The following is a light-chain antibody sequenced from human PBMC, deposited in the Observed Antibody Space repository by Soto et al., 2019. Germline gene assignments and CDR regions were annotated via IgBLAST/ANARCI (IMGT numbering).Light chain of an antibody. V-gene: IGKV3-11*01. CDR1: QSVDWY. J-gene: IGKJ4*01. CDR3: QQYNNWPLT. CDR2: DAL. Sequence: EIVLTQSPATLYLSPGDRATLSCRASQSVDWYVAWYQQKPGQAPRLLIYDALKRATGTPDRFSGSGSGTDFTLTISRLEPEDFAVYYCQQYNNWPLTFGGGTTVEIK.